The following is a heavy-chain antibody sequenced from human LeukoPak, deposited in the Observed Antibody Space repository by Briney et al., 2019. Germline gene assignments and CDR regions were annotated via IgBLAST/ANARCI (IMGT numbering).Heavy chain of an antibody. Sequence: GGSLRLSCAASRFTFSNYVMHWVRQAPGKGLEWVAVISYDGSDKYYADSVKGRFTISRDNSKNTLYLQMNSLRAEDTAVYYCAKDASTTNRNYDSSGYYAGAFDIWGQGTMVTVSS. V-gene: IGHV3-30*18. D-gene: IGHD3-22*01. J-gene: IGHJ3*02. CDR3: AKDASTTNRNYDSSGYYAGAFDI. CDR1: RFTFSNYV. CDR2: ISYDGSDK.